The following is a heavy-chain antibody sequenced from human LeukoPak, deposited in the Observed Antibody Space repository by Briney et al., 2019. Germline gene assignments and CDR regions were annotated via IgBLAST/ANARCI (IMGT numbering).Heavy chain of an antibody. CDR2: IYYRGST. CDR3: ASQGSDSGWFYF. D-gene: IGHD6-19*01. V-gene: IGHV4-59*08. Sequence: KPSETLSLTCTVSGGSISSYYWSWLRQPPGKGLEWVGYIYYRGSTNYKPSLKSRLTISIDTSETQFSLKLTSVTAADTAIYYCASQGSDSGWFYFWGQGTLVTVSS. J-gene: IGHJ4*02. CDR1: GGSISSYY.